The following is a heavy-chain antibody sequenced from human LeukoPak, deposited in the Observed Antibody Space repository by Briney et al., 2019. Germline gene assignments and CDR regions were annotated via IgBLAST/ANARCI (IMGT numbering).Heavy chain of an antibody. J-gene: IGHJ6*03. CDR2: MKPNSGNT. Sequence: ASLKVSCKASGYTFTSYDINWVRQATGQGLEWMGWMKPNSGNTGYAQKFQGRVTMTRNTSISTAYMELSSLRSEDTAVYYCVRVWWELLIRYYHYYMDVWGKGTTVTVSS. V-gene: IGHV1-8*01. CDR1: GYTFTSYD. D-gene: IGHD1-26*01. CDR3: VRVWWELLIRYYHYYMDV.